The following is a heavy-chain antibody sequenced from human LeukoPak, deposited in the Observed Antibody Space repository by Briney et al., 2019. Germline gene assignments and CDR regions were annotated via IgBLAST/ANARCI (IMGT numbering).Heavy chain of an antibody. CDR1: GGSIGSGTYY. D-gene: IGHD3-10*01. V-gene: IGHV4-39*07. J-gene: IGHJ4*02. CDR2: IYYSGST. Sequence: SETLSLTCTVSGGSIGSGTYYWGWIRQSPGKGLEWIGSIYYSGSTYYSPSLKSRVTMSVDTSKNQISLKLSSVTAADTAVYYCARDRLLWFGELDYWGQGTLVIVSS. CDR3: ARDRLLWFGELDY.